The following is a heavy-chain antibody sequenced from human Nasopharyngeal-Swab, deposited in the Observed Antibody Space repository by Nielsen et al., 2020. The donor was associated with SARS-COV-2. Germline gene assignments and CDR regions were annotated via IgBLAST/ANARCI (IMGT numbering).Heavy chain of an antibody. V-gene: IGHV4-61*02. CDR3: ACSGWYDGYYYYMDV. CDR1: GGSISSGSYY. D-gene: IGHD6-19*01. CDR2: IYTSGST. Sequence: SETLSLNCTVSGGSISSGSYYWSWIRQPAGKGLEWIGRIYTSGSTNYNPSLKSRVTISVDTSKNQFSLKLSSVTAADTAVYYCACSGWYDGYYYYMDVWGKGTTVTVSS. J-gene: IGHJ6*03.